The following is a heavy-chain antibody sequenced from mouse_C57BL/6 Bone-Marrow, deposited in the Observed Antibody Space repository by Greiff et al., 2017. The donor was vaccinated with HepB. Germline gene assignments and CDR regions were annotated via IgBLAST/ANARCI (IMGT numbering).Heavy chain of an antibody. D-gene: IGHD1-1*01. J-gene: IGHJ2*01. CDR2: IYPRSGNT. CDR3: ARALYGSSYFDY. Sequence: QVQLKQSGAELARPGASVKLSCKASGYTFTSYGISWVKQRTGQGLEWIGEIYPRSGNTYYNEKFKGKAILTADKSSSTAYMELLSLTSEDSAVYFCARALYGSSYFDYWGQGTTLTVSS. CDR1: GYTFTSYG. V-gene: IGHV1-81*01.